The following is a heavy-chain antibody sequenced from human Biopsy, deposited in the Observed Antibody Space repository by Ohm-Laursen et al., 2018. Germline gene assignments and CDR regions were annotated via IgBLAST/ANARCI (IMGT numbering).Heavy chain of an antibody. CDR1: GFTFGDYY. Sequence: GSLRLSCAASGFTFGDYYMSWIRQAPGKGLEWLSYISGSGVTKMYADSVKGRFTVSRDNAKNSLYLEMNNLTVEDTAVYYCANRHTTYWYFDLWGRGTLVTVSS. V-gene: IGHV3-11*01. CDR2: ISGSGVTK. D-gene: IGHD1-1*01. J-gene: IGHJ2*01. CDR3: ANRHTTYWYFDL.